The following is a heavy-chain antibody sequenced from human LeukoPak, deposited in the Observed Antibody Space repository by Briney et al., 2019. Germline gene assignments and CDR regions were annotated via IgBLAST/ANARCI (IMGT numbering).Heavy chain of an antibody. V-gene: IGHV3-7*04. CDR1: GFTFSTYW. Sequence: SGGSLRLSCAASGFTFSTYWMSWVRQAPGNGLEWVASIKEDGSEIYYVDSVKGRFTISRDNAKNSLYLQMNSLRAEDTAVLYYARFTWWGSYWGEGTPVTVSS. CDR2: IKEDGSEI. D-gene: IGHD3-16*01. J-gene: IGHJ4*02. CDR3: ARFTWWGSY.